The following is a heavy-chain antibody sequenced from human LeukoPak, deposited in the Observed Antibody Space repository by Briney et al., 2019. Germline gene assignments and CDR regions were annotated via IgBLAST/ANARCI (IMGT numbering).Heavy chain of an antibody. CDR1: GGSISSYY. J-gene: IGHJ4*02. V-gene: IGHV4-59*01. CDR3: AGSYGQIDY. D-gene: IGHD3-10*01. Sequence: NASETLSLTCTVSGGSISSYYWSWIRQPPGKGLEWIGYIYYSGSTNYNPSLKSRVTISVDASKNHFSLKLSSVTAADTAVYYCAGSYGQIDYWGQGTLVTVSS. CDR2: IYYSGST.